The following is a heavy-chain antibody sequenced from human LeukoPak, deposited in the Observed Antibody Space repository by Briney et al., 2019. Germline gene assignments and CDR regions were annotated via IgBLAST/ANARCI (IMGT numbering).Heavy chain of an antibody. CDR2: ISYSGST. J-gene: IGHJ5*02. D-gene: IGHD5-18*01. Sequence: PSETLSLTCTVSGGSIGNYWGWIRQSPGKGLMWVGSISYSGSTYYNPSLKSRVSISVDTSKNQFYLKVIAVTAADTAVYYCAKYSYGYPNWFDPWGQGTLVTVSS. V-gene: IGHV4-39*01. CDR1: GGSIGNY. CDR3: AKYSYGYPNWFDP.